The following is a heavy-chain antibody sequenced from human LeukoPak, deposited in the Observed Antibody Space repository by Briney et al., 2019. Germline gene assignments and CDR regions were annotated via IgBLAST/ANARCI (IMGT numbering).Heavy chain of an antibody. V-gene: IGHV3-23*01. CDR3: AKVGLGYDGYDSGGYAYGN. J-gene: IGHJ4*02. CDR1: GFTFRSYA. CDR2: IGGSPGDT. D-gene: IGHD5-12*01. Sequence: GGSLRLSCVVSGFTFRSYAMSWVRQGPGKGLEWVSAIGGSPGDTYYADSVKGRFTISRDNYKNTVYLQMNSLRAEDTAVYFCAKVGLGYDGYDSGGYAYGNWGQGTLVTVSS.